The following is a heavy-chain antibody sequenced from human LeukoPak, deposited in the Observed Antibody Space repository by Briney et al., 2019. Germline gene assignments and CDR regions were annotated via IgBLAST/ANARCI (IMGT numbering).Heavy chain of an antibody. CDR2: ISSTGSTI. Sequence: GGSLRLSCAASGFIFSTYSMNWVLQAPGKGLEWVSYISSTGSTIYYADSVKGRFTMSRDNAKYSLYLQMNSLRAEDTAVYHCTRGGLGSWTFDSWGQGTRVTVSS. D-gene: IGHD1-26*01. CDR1: GFIFSTYS. V-gene: IGHV3-48*04. CDR3: TRGGLGSWTFDS. J-gene: IGHJ4*02.